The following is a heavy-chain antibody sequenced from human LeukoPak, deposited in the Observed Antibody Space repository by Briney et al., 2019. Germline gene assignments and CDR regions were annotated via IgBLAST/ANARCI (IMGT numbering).Heavy chain of an antibody. V-gene: IGHV4-4*07. Sequence: PSETLSLTCTVSNGSISNYYWTWIRQPAGKGLEWIGRIYYTGSANYNPSLKSRVVMSVDTSKNQFSLKLNSVTAADTALYYCASGHYCTSTSCPGRGAFGIWGQGTMVTVSS. CDR3: ASGHYCTSTSCPGRGAFGI. J-gene: IGHJ3*02. CDR2: IYYTGSA. CDR1: NGSISNYY. D-gene: IGHD2-2*01.